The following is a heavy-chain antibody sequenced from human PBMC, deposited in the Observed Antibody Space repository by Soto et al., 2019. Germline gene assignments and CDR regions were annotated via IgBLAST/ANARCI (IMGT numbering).Heavy chain of an antibody. D-gene: IGHD5-18*01. J-gene: IGHJ5*02. V-gene: IGHV4-61*08. CDR1: GDSVSSGDYY. CDR2: VYFSGST. Sequence: KTSKTLSLTCSVSGDSVSSGDYYWSWIRQPPGKGLEWIGHVYFSGSTNYIPSLKSRLTMSVDTAKNQFSLKLNSVTAADTAVYYCARIPVDTYMVYWSDPWGQGTQVTVSS. CDR3: ARIPVDTYMVYWSDP.